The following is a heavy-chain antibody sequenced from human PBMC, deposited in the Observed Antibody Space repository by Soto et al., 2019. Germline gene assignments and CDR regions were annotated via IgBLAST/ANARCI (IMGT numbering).Heavy chain of an antibody. CDR2: IXSSSSTI. Sequence: EVQLVESGGGLVQPGGXLRLSCAASGFTFSSYSMNWVRQAPGKGLEWVSYIXSSSSTIYYADFVKGRFTISRDNAKNSLYLQMNSLRAEDTAVYYCARNYYDFWSGYAPNYYYYMDVWGKGXTVTVSS. CDR3: ARNYYDFWSGYAPNYYYYMDV. J-gene: IGHJ6*03. D-gene: IGHD3-3*01. CDR1: GFTFSSYS. V-gene: IGHV3-48*01.